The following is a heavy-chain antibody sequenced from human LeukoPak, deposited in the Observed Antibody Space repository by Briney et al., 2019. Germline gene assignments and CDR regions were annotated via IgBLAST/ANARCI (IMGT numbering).Heavy chain of an antibody. CDR3: AYYCATGSICYLRDY. V-gene: IGHV3-23*01. J-gene: IGHJ4*02. CDR2: ISGSGGRT. Sequence: GGSLRLSCAASGFTFSSYPMKWVRQAPGKGRGWVSAISGSGGRTYYADSVNGRFTISRDNSQNTLYLQMNSLRADDTAVYYCAYYCATGSICYLRDYWGQGTLVTVSS. D-gene: IGHD2-2*01. CDR1: GFTFSSYP.